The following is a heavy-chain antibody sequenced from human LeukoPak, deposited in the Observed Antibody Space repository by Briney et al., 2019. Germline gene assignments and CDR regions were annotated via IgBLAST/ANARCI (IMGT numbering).Heavy chain of an antibody. J-gene: IGHJ4*02. Sequence: SETLSLTCTVSGGSISSSSYYWGWIRQPPGKGLEWIGSIYYSGSTYYNPSLKSRVTISVDTSKNQFSLKLSSVTAADTAVYYCARDGQGIAVAGPSGDYWGQGTLVTVSS. V-gene: IGHV4-39*07. CDR3: ARDGQGIAVAGPSGDY. CDR1: GGSISSSSYY. CDR2: IYYSGST. D-gene: IGHD6-19*01.